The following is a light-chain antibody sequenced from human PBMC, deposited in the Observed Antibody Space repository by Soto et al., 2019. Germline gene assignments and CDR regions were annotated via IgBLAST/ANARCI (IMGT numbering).Light chain of an antibody. Sequence: DIQMTQSPATLSASVGDRVTITCRASQSIRTWLAWYQQKPGKASKLLIHKASNLLSGVPSRFSGSGSGTKFTLTISSLHPDDFAPYYCNQYNSQRAWTFGQGTKVEI. CDR1: QSIRTW. J-gene: IGKJ1*01. CDR2: KAS. CDR3: NQYNSQRAWT. V-gene: IGKV1-5*03.